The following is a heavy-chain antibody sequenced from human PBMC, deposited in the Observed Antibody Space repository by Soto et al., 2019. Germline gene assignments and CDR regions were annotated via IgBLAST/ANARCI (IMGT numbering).Heavy chain of an antibody. CDR2: IWYDGSNK. J-gene: IGHJ6*03. Sequence: PGGSLRLSCAASGFTFSSYGMHWVRQAPGKGLEWVAVIWYDGSNKYYADSVKGRFTISRDNSKNTLYLQMNSLRAEDTAVYYCARVGRDIVVVVAATHYYYYMDVWGKGTTVTVSS. V-gene: IGHV3-33*01. CDR1: GFTFSSYG. D-gene: IGHD2-15*01. CDR3: ARVGRDIVVVVAATHYYYYMDV.